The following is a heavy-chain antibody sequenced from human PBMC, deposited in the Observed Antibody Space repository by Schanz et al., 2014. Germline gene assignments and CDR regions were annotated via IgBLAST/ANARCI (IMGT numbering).Heavy chain of an antibody. D-gene: IGHD5-12*01. CDR2: VIPILGVT. J-gene: IGHJ4*02. Sequence: VQLEQSGAEVKKPGSSVKVSCKASGGTFSSYTISWVRQAPGQGLEWMGRVIPILGVTHYAQKFQGRVTITADKSTSTAYMELSSLRYEDTALYYCARDFSAYVGNYFDYWGQGTLVTVSS. CDR1: GGTFSSYT. CDR3: ARDFSAYVGNYFDY. V-gene: IGHV1-69*08.